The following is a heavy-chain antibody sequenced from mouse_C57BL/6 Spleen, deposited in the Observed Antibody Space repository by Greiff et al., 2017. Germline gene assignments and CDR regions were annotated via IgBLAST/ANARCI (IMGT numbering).Heavy chain of an antibody. V-gene: IGHV5-17*01. CDR1: GFTFSDYG. CDR3: ARNRDYGSSSYYFDY. Sequence: DVKLVESGGGLVKPGGSLKLSCAASGFTFSDYGMHWVRQAPEKGLEWVAYISSGSSTIYYADTVKGRFTISRDNAKNTLFLQMTSLRSEDTAMYYCARNRDYGSSSYYFDYWGQGTTLTVSS. J-gene: IGHJ2*01. D-gene: IGHD1-1*01. CDR2: ISSGSSTI.